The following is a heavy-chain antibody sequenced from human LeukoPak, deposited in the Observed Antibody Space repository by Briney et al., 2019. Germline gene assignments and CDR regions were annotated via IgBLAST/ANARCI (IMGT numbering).Heavy chain of an antibody. V-gene: IGHV4-30-2*01. Sequence: SETLSLTCAVSGGSITSGAYAWSWIRQPPGKGLEWIGYIYRSGSTSYKPSLKSQLPITIDKSKNQFSLNLRSVTAADTAFYYCARGGGFYGSGSTHFDYWGQGTLATVSS. D-gene: IGHD3-10*01. CDR1: GGSITSGAYA. CDR2: IYRSGST. J-gene: IGHJ4*02. CDR3: ARGGGFYGSGSTHFDY.